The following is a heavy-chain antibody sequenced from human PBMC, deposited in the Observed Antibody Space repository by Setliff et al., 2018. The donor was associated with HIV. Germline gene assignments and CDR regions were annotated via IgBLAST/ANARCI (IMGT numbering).Heavy chain of an antibody. CDR3: AGSRGYFVKAD. V-gene: IGHV3-7*01. D-gene: IGHD3-22*01. CDR1: GFTFSSYW. J-gene: IGHJ4*02. CDR2: INQNGREK. Sequence: PGESLKISCAASGFTFSSYWMSWVRQAPGKGLEWVANINQNGREKYYVDSVKGRFTISRDNAKNSLYLQMNSLRGEDTAVYYCAGSRGYFVKADWGQGTLVTVSS.